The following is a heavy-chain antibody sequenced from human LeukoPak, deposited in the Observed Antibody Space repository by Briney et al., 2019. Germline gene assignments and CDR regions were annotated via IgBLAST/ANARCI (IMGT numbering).Heavy chain of an antibody. V-gene: IGHV3-23*01. D-gene: IGHD3-3*01. CDR2: ISGSGGST. J-gene: IGHJ4*01. Sequence: GGSLRLSCAPSGFTFSSYAMSWVRQAPGKGLEWVSSISGSGGSTSYADSVKGRLTISRDTTKNTLYLQMNSQRAKDTAVSYWAKDFCPIFVVAMGEPDYFYYGEQGTLVTVSS. CDR1: GFTFSSYA. CDR3: AKDFCPIFVVAMGEPDYFYY.